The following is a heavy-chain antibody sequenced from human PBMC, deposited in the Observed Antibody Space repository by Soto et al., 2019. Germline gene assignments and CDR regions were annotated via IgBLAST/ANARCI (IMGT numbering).Heavy chain of an antibody. J-gene: IGHJ5*02. CDR3: ASGGNWFDP. V-gene: IGHV4-59*01. CDR1: GGSISNYY. CDR2: MYYNGNI. Sequence: KPSETLSLTCNVSGGSISNYYWTWVRQSPEKGLEWIGYMYYNGNIIYNPSVKSRVTISIDTSKNQFSLTLKSVTAADTAVYYCASGGNWFDPWGQGVLVTVSS. D-gene: IGHD3-16*01.